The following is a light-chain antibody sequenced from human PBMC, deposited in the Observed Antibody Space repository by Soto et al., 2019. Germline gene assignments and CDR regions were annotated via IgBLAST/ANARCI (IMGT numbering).Light chain of an antibody. J-gene: IGKJ5*01. CDR2: GAS. CDR3: QQYGGSPIT. CDR1: QSVSSH. V-gene: IGKV3-15*01. Sequence: VLTQSPATLSVSPGESATLSCRASQSVSSHLAWYQQKPGQAPRLLIDGASTRATGSPARFSGSGSGTEFTLTITRLEPEDFALYYCQQYGGSPITFGLGTRLEIK.